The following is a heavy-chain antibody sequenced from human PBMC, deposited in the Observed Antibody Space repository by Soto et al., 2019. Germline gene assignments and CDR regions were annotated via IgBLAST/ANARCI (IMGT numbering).Heavy chain of an antibody. CDR3: AKGESAAAMGWFDP. V-gene: IGHV4-39*01. Sequence: SETLSLTCTVSGGSISSSSYYWGWIRQPPGKGLEWIGSIYYSGSTYYNPSLKSRVAISVDTSKNQFSLKLSSVTAADTAVYYCAKGESAAAMGWFDPWGQGTLVTVSS. J-gene: IGHJ5*02. CDR2: IYYSGST. CDR1: GGSISSSSYY. D-gene: IGHD2-2*01.